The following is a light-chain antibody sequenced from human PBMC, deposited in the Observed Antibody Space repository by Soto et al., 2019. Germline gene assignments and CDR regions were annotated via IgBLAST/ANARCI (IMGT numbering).Light chain of an antibody. Sequence: QSALTQPASVSGSPGQSISISCTGPSSDVGDYISVSWFQQHPGKAPKLMIYEVSNRPSGVSNRFSGPKSANTASLTISGLQAEDEADYYCTSYTSSTTLYVFGTGTKVTVL. CDR3: TSYTSSTTLYV. CDR2: EVS. CDR1: SSDVGDYIS. V-gene: IGLV2-14*01. J-gene: IGLJ1*01.